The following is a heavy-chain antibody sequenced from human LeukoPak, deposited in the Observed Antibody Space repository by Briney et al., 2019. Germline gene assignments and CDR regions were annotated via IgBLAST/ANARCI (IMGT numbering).Heavy chain of an antibody. V-gene: IGHV3-23*01. CDR2: ISGRDGRT. Sequence: GGSLRLSCAASGFTFSSYAMSWVRQAPGRGLEWVSAISGRDGRTYYTDSVKGRFTISRDNSKNTVFLQMNSLRAEDTAVYYCAKEVYHDSSAYSDYWGQGTLVTVSS. J-gene: IGHJ4*02. CDR1: GFTFSSYA. CDR3: AKEVYHDSSAYSDY. D-gene: IGHD3-22*01.